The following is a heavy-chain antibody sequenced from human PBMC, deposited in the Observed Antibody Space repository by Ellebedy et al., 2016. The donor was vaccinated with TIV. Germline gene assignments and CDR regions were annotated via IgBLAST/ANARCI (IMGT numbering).Heavy chain of an antibody. J-gene: IGHJ4*02. V-gene: IGHV4-30-4*01. CDR2: IYYSGST. Sequence: SETLSLTXTVSGGSISGGGYYWSWIRQPPGQGLEWIGYIYYSGSTDYNPSLKSRVTISLDTSKIQFSLKLTSVTAADTAVYYCAREALWGYYDTGGFDYWGQGTLVTVSS. CDR3: AREALWGYYDTGGFDY. CDR1: GGSISGGGYY. D-gene: IGHD3-22*01.